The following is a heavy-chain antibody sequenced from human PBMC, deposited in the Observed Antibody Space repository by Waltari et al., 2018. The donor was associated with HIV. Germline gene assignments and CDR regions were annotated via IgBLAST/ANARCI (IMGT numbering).Heavy chain of an antibody. D-gene: IGHD5-18*01. CDR3: VRDDPGYGPIDH. CDR1: GFAFRHSS. V-gene: IGHV3-21*04. Sequence: LVESGGGVVKTGESLRLTCEASGFAFRHSSFNWVRQSPRGGLEWVASIRRATNEKSYLDSVRGRFVISRDDSESSVHLQMDSLKKEDTGKYFCVRDDPGYGPIDHWGRGTLVTV. CDR2: IRRATNEK. J-gene: IGHJ5*02.